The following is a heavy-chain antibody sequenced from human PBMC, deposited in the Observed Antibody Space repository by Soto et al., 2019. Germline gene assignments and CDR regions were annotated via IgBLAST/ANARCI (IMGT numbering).Heavy chain of an antibody. V-gene: IGHV1-46*01. J-gene: IGHJ3*02. CDR3: AGYDSSGYYYGALDI. CDR1: GYTFTSYY. D-gene: IGHD3-22*01. Sequence: ASVEVSCKASGYTFTSYYIHWVRLAPGQGLEWMGIINPSGGSTRYAQKFQGRVTMTRDTSTSTVYMELSSLRSEDTAVYYCAGYDSSGYYYGALDIWGQGTMVTVSS. CDR2: INPSGGST.